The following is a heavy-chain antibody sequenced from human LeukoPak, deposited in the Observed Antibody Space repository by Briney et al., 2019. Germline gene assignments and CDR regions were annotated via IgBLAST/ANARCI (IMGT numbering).Heavy chain of an antibody. CDR1: GFTFSSYS. CDR2: ISSSSSYI. V-gene: IGHV3-21*01. CDR3: AREHYYYYYYGMDV. J-gene: IGHJ6*02. Sequence: GGSLRLSCAASGFTFSSYSMNWVRQAPGKGLEWVSSISSSSSYIYYAGSVKGRFTISRDNAKNSLYLQMNSLRAEDTAVYYCAREHYYYYYYGMDVWGQGTTVTVSS.